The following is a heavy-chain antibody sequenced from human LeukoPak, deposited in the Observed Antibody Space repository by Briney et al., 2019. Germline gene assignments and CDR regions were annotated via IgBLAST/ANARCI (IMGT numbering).Heavy chain of an antibody. CDR1: GGTFSSYA. J-gene: IGHJ5*02. V-gene: IGHV1-69*13. D-gene: IGHD2-8*02. Sequence: ASVKVSCKTSGGTFSSYAISWVRQAPGQGLEWVGGIIPISGITNNAQKFQGRVTITADESTSTAYMELSSLRSEDTAMYYCATSAYTGGVFETWGQGTLVTVSS. CDR3: ATSAYTGGVFET. CDR2: IIPISGIT.